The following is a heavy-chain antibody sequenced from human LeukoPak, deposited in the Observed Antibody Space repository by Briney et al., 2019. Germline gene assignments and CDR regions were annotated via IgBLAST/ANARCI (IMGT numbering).Heavy chain of an antibody. D-gene: IGHD3/OR15-3a*01. CDR3: ARDLDWGCFYY. CDR1: GFIFSNYG. CDR2: IWHDGSQK. Sequence: GGSLRLSCAASGFIFSNYGMHWVRQAPGRGLEWVAVIWHDGSQKYYGDSVKGRFTISRDNAKNSLYLQMNSLRAEDTAVYYCARDLDWGCFYYWGQGTLVTVSS. J-gene: IGHJ4*02. V-gene: IGHV3-33*01.